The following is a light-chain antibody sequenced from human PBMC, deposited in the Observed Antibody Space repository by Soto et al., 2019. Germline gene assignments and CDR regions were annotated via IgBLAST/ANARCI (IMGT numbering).Light chain of an antibody. CDR2: EVT. J-gene: IGLJ2*01. Sequence: QSALTQPPSAAGSPGQSVTISCTGTSSDVGGYNFVSWYQHHPGKAPKILIYEVTKRPSGVPERFSGSKSGTTASLTVSGLQADDEADYYCSSYAGNNNFVVFGGGTKVTVL. CDR1: SSDVGGYNF. V-gene: IGLV2-8*01. CDR3: SSYAGNNNFVV.